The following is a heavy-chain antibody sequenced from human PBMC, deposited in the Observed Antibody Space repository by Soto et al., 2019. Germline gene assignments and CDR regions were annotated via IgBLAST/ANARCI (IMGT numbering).Heavy chain of an antibody. J-gene: IGHJ4*02. CDR3: ASVPIWCGSSSCYTECFDS. Sequence: EVQLLDSGGGWVQPGGSLRLSCVASGFVFSDYAMSWVRQAPGKGLEWVSAISAGGSDTYYAASVKGRFTVSRVNSKNTLYLQMHTLRAEDTAIYYCASVPIWCGSSSCYTECFDSGGPGTLVTVSS. D-gene: IGHD2-2*01. CDR1: GFVFSDYA. CDR2: ISAGGSDT. V-gene: IGHV3-23*01.